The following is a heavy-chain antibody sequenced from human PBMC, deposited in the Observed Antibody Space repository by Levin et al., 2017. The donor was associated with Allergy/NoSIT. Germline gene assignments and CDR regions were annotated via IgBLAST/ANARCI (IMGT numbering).Heavy chain of an antibody. CDR3: AKVRRYCDWSENDY. CDR2: IGSSDGKT. V-gene: IGHV3-23*01. D-gene: IGHD3-9*01. CDR1: GFIFSDYA. J-gene: IGHJ4*02. Sequence: LSGGSLRLSCAASGFIFSDYAMSWVRQAPGRGLEWVSMIGSSDGKTYYADSLKGRFTISRDNSKTTVYLQMNNLRAEDTAVYYCAKVRRYCDWSENDYWGRGVLVTVSS.